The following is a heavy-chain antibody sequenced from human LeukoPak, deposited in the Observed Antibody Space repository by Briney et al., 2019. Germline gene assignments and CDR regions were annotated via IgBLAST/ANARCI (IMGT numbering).Heavy chain of an antibody. Sequence: GESLKISCKGSGYSFTSYWIGWVRQMPGKGLEWMGIIYPGDSDTRYSPSFQGQVTISADKSISTAYLQWSSLKASDTAMYYCARLPHYYCSSTSCYFDYWGQGTLVTVSS. J-gene: IGHJ4*02. CDR3: ARLPHYYCSSTSCYFDY. CDR2: IYPGDSDT. D-gene: IGHD2-2*01. V-gene: IGHV5-51*01. CDR1: GYSFTSYW.